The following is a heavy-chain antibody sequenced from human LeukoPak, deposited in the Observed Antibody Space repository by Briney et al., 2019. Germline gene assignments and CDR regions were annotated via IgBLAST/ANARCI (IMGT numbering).Heavy chain of an antibody. CDR1: GFTFSSYS. V-gene: IGHV3-21*01. Sequence: GGSLRLSCAASGFTFSSYSMNWVRQAPGKGLEWVSSISSSSYIYYADSVKGRFTISRDNAKNSLYLQMNSLRAEDTAVYYCASGSQGELLLGDYWGQGTLVTVSS. CDR2: ISSSSYI. D-gene: IGHD3-10*01. CDR3: ASGSQGELLLGDY. J-gene: IGHJ4*02.